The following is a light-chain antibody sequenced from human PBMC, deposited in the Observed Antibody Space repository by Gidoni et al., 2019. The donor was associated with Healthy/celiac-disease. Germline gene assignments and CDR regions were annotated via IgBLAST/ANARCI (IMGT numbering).Light chain of an antibody. CDR3: QQYYSYPFT. V-gene: IGKV1-8*01. Sequence: AIRMPPSPSSYSASTGDRVTITCRASQGISSYLAWYQQKPGKAPKLLIYAASTLQSGVPSRFSGSGSGTDYTLTISCLQSEDFATYYCQQYYSYPFTFGGGTKVEIK. J-gene: IGKJ4*01. CDR1: QGISSY. CDR2: AAS.